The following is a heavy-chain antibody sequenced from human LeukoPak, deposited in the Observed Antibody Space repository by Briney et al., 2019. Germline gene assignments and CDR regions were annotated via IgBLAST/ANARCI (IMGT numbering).Heavy chain of an antibody. J-gene: IGHJ4*02. D-gene: IGHD2-15*01. CDR2: ISDTGGYT. CDR1: GLTFSSFG. CDR3: AKVVEVDY. Sequence: GGSLRLSCAASGLTFSSFGMHWVRQAPGKGLEWVSTISDTGGYTYYADSVKGRFTISRDNSKNTLYLQMESLRAEDTAVYYCAKVVEVDYWGQGTLVTVSS. V-gene: IGHV3-23*01.